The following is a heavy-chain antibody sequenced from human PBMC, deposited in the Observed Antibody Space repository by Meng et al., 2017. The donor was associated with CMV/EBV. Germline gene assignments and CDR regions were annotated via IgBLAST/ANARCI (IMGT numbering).Heavy chain of an antibody. D-gene: IGHD6-19*01. CDR3: ARGGSDSSGWYFDY. CDR1: GGSISSGGYY. V-gene: IGHV4-31*02. J-gene: IGHJ4*02. CDR2: IYYSGST. Sequence: SGGSISSGGYYWSWIRQHPGEGLEWIGYIYYSGSTYYTPSLKSRVTISVDTSKNQFSLKLSSVTAADTAVYYCARGGSDSSGWYFDYWGQGTLVTVSS.